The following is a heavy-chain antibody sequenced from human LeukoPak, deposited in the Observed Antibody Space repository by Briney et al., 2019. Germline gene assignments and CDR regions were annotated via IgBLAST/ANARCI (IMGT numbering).Heavy chain of an antibody. CDR3: AKIPNSYGDYVYFDY. CDR2: INESGSRT. Sequence: PGGSLRLSCAASELTFSSYGMRWVRQAPGKGLEWVSGINESGSRTYYADSVKGRFTISRDNSKNTLYLQLNSLRAEDTAVYYCAKIPNSYGDYVYFDYWGQGTLVTVSS. D-gene: IGHD4-17*01. J-gene: IGHJ4*02. V-gene: IGHV3-23*01. CDR1: ELTFSSYG.